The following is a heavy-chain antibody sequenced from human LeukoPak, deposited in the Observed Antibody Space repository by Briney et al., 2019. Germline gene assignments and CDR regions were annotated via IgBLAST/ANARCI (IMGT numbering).Heavy chain of an antibody. Sequence: GGSLRLSCAASGFTFSSYSMNWVRRAPGKGLEWVSSISSGSRYIYYADSVKGRFTISRDDAKNSLYLQMDSLRAEDTALFYCAGGRYYGSGTYYGLGDYWGQGTLVTVSS. V-gene: IGHV3-21*01. CDR2: ISSGSRYI. CDR1: GFTFSSYS. CDR3: AGGRYYGSGTYYGLGDY. D-gene: IGHD3-10*01. J-gene: IGHJ4*02.